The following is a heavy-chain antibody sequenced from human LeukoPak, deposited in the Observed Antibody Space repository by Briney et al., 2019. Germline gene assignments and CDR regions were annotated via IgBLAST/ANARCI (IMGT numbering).Heavy chain of an antibody. CDR3: ARLPTAINGYFDP. CDR1: GFTVSSNY. J-gene: IGHJ5*02. D-gene: IGHD2-2*01. Sequence: GGSLRLSCAASGFTVSSNYMSWVRQAPGKGLEWVSSISGGGGSTYYADSVKGRFTISRDNSKSTLYLPMNSLRAEDTAVYYCARLPTAINGYFDPWGQGTLVTVSS. CDR2: ISGGGGST. V-gene: IGHV3-23*01.